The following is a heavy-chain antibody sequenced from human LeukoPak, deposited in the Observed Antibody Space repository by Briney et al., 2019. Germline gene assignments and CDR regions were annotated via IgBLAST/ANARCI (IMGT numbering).Heavy chain of an antibody. V-gene: IGHV4-39*02. CDR2: VSYGGST. Sequence: SETLSLTCTVSGGSISSSNYDWGWIRQPPGKGLEWIGSVSYGGSTYYSPSLKSRVTIFVDTSKNQFSLKLSSVTAADTAVYYCARDNGPTVTTTPSFDYWGQGTLVTVSS. J-gene: IGHJ4*02. CDR3: ARDNGPTVTTTPSFDY. CDR1: GGSISSSNYD. D-gene: IGHD4-17*01.